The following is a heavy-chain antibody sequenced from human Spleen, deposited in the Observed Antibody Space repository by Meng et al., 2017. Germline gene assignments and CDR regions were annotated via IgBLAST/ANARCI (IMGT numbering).Heavy chain of an antibody. CDR2: ISYYGSKK. J-gene: IGHJ4*02. CDR3: ARDSYEYIWGSNLFEF. CDR1: GFTFTSYD. V-gene: IGHV3-30*03. D-gene: IGHD3-16*02. Sequence: GESLKISCAASGFTFTSYDMHWVRQAPGKGLEWVASISYYGSKKYYADSVKGRFIISRDNSRNTLYLQISSLGAEDTAVYYCARDSYEYIWGSNLFEFWGQGTLVTVSS.